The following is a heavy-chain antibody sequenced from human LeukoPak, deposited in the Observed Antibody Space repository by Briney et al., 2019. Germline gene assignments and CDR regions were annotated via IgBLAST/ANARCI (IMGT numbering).Heavy chain of an antibody. Sequence: PSETLSLTCTVSGGSISTYYWSWIRQPPGKGLEWIGYIYYSGSTNYNPSLKSRVTISVDTSKNQFSLKLSSVTAADTAVYYCARDNSDIVPAAYYYMDVWGKGTTVTVSS. CDR3: ARDNSDIVPAAYYYMDV. CDR2: IYYSGST. D-gene: IGHD2-2*01. CDR1: GGSISTYY. V-gene: IGHV4-59*01. J-gene: IGHJ6*03.